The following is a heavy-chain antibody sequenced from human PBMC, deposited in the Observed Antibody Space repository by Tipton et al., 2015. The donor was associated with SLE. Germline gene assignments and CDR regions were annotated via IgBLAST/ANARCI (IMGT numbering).Heavy chain of an antibody. D-gene: IGHD2-21*01. J-gene: IGHJ4*02. Sequence: TLSLTCTVSGVSLSSHYWSWIRQSPGKGLEWIGNIYYTGSTYYNPSLRSRVTISIDTSKSHFSLKLTSVTATDTAVYYCVRQRLWSDYWGQGNLVTVSS. CDR2: IYYTGST. CDR1: GVSLSSHY. V-gene: IGHV4-59*04. CDR3: VRQRLWSDY.